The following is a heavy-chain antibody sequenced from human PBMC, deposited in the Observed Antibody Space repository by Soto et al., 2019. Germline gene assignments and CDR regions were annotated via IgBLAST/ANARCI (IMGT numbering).Heavy chain of an antibody. Sequence: SETLSLTCAVYDGSLSGYYWSWIRQPPGKGLEWIGEINHSGSPTYSPSLKSRVTISVDMSTNQFSLKLSSVTAADTAVYYCARGRGYSYGFTRARNYAMDVWGQGTTVTV. J-gene: IGHJ6*02. V-gene: IGHV4-34*01. CDR3: ARGRGYSYGFTRARNYAMDV. CDR2: INHSGSP. D-gene: IGHD5-18*01. CDR1: DGSLSGYY.